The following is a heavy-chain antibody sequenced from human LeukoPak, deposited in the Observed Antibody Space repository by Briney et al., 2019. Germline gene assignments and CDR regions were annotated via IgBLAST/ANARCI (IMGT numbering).Heavy chain of an antibody. J-gene: IGHJ6*02. D-gene: IGHD2-15*01. V-gene: IGHV3-23*01. CDR1: GFTFSSYA. Sequence: GGSLRLSCAASGFTFSSYAMSWVRQAPGKGLEWVSAISGSGGSTYYADSVKGRFTISRDNSKNTLYPQMNSLRAEDTAVYYCANYCSGGSCSTSYYYYGMDVWGQGTTVTVSS. CDR3: ANYCSGGSCSTSYYYYGMDV. CDR2: ISGSGGST.